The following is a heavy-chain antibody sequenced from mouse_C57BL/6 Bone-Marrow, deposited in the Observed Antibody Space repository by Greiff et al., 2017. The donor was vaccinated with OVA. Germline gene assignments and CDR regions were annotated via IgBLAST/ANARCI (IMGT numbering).Heavy chain of an antibody. V-gene: IGHV1-64*01. CDR1: GYTFTSYW. CDR3: ARLGIRLRSY. CDR2: IHPNSGST. J-gene: IGHJ3*01. Sequence: QVQLQQPGAELVKPGASVKLSCKASGYTFTSYWMHWVKQRPGQGLEWIGMIHPNSGSTNYNEKFKSKATLTVDKSSSTAYMPLSSLTSEDSAVYYCARLGIRLRSYWGQGTLVTVSA. D-gene: IGHD1-1*01.